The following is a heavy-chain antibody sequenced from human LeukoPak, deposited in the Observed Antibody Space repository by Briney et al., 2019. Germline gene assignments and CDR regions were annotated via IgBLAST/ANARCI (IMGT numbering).Heavy chain of an antibody. CDR3: ARSVEGYCSGGSCYSYYYYMDV. D-gene: IGHD2-15*01. CDR1: GGSISSGSYY. CDR2: IYYSGST. V-gene: IGHV4-61*01. J-gene: IGHJ6*03. Sequence: SQTLSLTCTVSGGSISSGSYYWSWIRQPPGKGLEWIGYIYYSGSTNYNPSLKSRVTISVDTSKNQFSLKLSSVTAADTAVYYCARSVEGYCSGGSCYSYYYYMDVWGKGTTVTVSS.